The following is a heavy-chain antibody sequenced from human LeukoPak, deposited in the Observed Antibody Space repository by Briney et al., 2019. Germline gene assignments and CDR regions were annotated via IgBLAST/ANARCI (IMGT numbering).Heavy chain of an antibody. CDR1: GGTFSSYA. CDR2: IIPILGVA. Sequence: SVKVSCKASGGTFSSYAISWVRQAPGQGLEWMGRIIPILGVANYAQKFQGRVTITADKSTSTAYMELSSLRSEDTAVYYCASDSSSWYMGNWFDPWGQGTLVTVSS. J-gene: IGHJ5*02. V-gene: IGHV1-69*04. CDR3: ASDSSSWYMGNWFDP. D-gene: IGHD6-13*01.